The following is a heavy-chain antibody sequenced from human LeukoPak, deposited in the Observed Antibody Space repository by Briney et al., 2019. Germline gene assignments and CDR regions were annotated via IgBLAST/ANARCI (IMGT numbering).Heavy chain of an antibody. J-gene: IGHJ5*02. D-gene: IGHD3-16*01. V-gene: IGHV3-15*01. Sequence: GGSLRLSCAVSGLTFIDAYMTWVRQAPGRALEWVGLIKSTPDGGTTHYAAPVRGRFTVSRDDSKNTLFLQMNSLKAEDTAVYYCTTSSWGNPVSWGQGTLVTVSS. CDR1: GLTFIDAY. CDR3: TTSSWGNPVS. CDR2: IKSTPDGGTT.